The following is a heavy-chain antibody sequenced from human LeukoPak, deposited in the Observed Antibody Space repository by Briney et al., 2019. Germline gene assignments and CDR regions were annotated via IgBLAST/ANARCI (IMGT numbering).Heavy chain of an antibody. Sequence: PSETLSLTCAVYGGSFSDYYWSWIRQAPGKGLEWIGEINHSGSTNYNPSLKSRVTISVDTSKNQFSLKLSSVTAADTAVYYCARGGYFDYWGQGTLVTVSS. CDR3: ARGGYFDY. V-gene: IGHV4-34*01. CDR2: INHSGST. CDR1: GGSFSDYY. J-gene: IGHJ4*02.